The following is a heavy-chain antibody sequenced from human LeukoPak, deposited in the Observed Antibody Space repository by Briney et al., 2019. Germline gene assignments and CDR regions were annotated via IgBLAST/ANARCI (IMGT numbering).Heavy chain of an antibody. J-gene: IGHJ6*02. D-gene: IGHD3-10*01. CDR3: AGPITMVREYYYYGMDV. CDR1: GGTFSSYA. V-gene: IGHV1-69*04. CDR2: IIPILGIA. Sequence: SVKVSCKASGGTFSSYAISWVRQAPGQGLEWMGRIIPILGIANYAQKLQGRVTMTTDTSTSTAYMELRSLRSDDTAVYYCAGPITMVREYYYYGMDVWGQGTTVTVSS.